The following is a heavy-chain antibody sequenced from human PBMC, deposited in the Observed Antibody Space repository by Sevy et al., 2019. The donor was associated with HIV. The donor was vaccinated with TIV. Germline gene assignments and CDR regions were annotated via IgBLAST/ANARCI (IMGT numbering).Heavy chain of an antibody. V-gene: IGHV3-7*01. CDR1: GFTFSDFW. D-gene: IGHD7-27*01. J-gene: IGHJ5*02. CDR2: INQDERDI. Sequence: GGSLRLSCEVSGFTFSDFWMTWVRQSPGKGLEWVDYINQDERDINLLHSVRGRFTISRDNAKNSLYLQMDSLRAEDTAIYYCARDPDWGALDRWGQGTLVTVSS. CDR3: ARDPDWGALDR.